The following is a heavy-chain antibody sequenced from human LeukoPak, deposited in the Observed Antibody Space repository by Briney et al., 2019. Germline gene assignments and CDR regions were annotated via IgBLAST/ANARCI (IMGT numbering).Heavy chain of an antibody. CDR1: GFTFSSYG. CDR3: AKDRPNPYYDFWSGSGYFDY. D-gene: IGHD3-3*01. J-gene: IGHJ4*02. CDR2: IWYDGSNK. V-gene: IGHV3-33*06. Sequence: GGSLRLSCAAPGFTFSSYGMHWVRQAPGKGLEWVAVIWYDGSNKYYADSVKGRFTISRDNSKNTLYLQMNSLRAEDTAVYYCAKDRPNPYYDFWSGSGYFDYWGQGTLVTVSS.